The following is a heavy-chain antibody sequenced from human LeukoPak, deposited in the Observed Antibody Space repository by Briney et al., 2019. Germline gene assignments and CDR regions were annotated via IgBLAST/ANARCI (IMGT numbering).Heavy chain of an antibody. V-gene: IGHV3-48*01. CDR2: ISSSSSTI. Sequence: SGGSPRLSCAASGFTFSSYSMNWVRQAPGKGLEWVSYISSSSSTIYYADSVKGRFTISRDNAKNSLYLQMNSLRAEDTTVYYCARDSSTWFGELYWFDPWGQGTLVTVSS. CDR1: GFTFSSYS. CDR3: ARDSSTWFGELYWFDP. D-gene: IGHD3-10*01. J-gene: IGHJ5*02.